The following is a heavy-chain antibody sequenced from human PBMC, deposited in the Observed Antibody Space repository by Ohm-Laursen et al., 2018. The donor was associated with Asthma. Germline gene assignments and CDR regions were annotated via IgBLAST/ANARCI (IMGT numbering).Heavy chain of an antibody. D-gene: IGHD5-12*01. Sequence: SETLSLTCTVSGGSISSYYWSWIRQPPGKGLEWIGYIYYSGSTNYNPSLKSRVTISVDTSKNQFSLKLSSVTAADTAVYYCARVRSGYDSYYYYGMDVWGQGTTVTVSS. CDR3: ARVRSGYDSYYYYGMDV. CDR2: IYYSGST. V-gene: IGHV4-59*01. CDR1: GGSISSYY. J-gene: IGHJ6*02.